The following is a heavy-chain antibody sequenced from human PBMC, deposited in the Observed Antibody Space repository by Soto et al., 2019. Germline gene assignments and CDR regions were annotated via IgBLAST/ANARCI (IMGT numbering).Heavy chain of an antibody. CDR3: AKDQQGSSWYYRLHTNWFDP. V-gene: IGHV3-30*18. D-gene: IGHD6-13*01. Sequence: QVQLVESGGGVVQPGRSLRLSCAASGFTFSSYGMHWVRQAPGKGLELVAVISYDGSNKYYADSVKRRFTISRDNSKNPLYLQMNSLRGEDTAVYYCAKDQQGSSWYYRLHTNWFDPWGQGTLVTVSS. CDR2: ISYDGSNK. CDR1: GFTFSSYG. J-gene: IGHJ5*02.